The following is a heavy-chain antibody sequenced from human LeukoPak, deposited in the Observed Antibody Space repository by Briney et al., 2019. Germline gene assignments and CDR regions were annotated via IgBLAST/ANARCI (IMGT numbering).Heavy chain of an antibody. Sequence: PSETLSLTCAVSGVSISSYYWSWIRQPPGMGLERIGYISYTGSFNYNPSLQSRVTISVDTSKNLLSLKLRSVIAADTALYYCARHSHTAYDGMFESWGQGTLVSVSS. CDR2: ISYTGSF. V-gene: IGHV4-59*01. CDR3: ARHSHTAYDGMFES. CDR1: GVSISSYY. J-gene: IGHJ4*02. D-gene: IGHD5-12*01.